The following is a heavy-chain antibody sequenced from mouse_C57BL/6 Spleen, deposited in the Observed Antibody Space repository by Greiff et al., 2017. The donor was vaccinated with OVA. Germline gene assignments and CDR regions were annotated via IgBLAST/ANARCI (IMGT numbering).Heavy chain of an antibody. V-gene: IGHV1-18*01. D-gene: IGHD1-1*01. CDR2: INPNNGGT. CDR1: GYTFTDYN. J-gene: IGHJ4*01. CDR3: ARRGYYGSSAPYYAMDY. Sequence: VQLKESGPELVKPGASVKIPCKASGYTFTDYNMDWVKQSHGKSLEWIGDINPNNGGTIYNQKFKGKATLTVDKSSSTAYMELRSLTSEDTAVYYCARRGYYGSSAPYYAMDYWGQGTSVTVSS.